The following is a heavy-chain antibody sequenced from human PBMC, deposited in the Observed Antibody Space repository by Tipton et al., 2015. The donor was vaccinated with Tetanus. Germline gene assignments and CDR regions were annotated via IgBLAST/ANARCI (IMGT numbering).Heavy chain of an antibody. J-gene: IGHJ5*02. CDR1: GASIRSGGFF. Sequence: LRLSCTVSGASIRSGGFFWNWVRQHPGKGLEWIGYIYYSGDTYINPSLKSRVTLSVDTSKNQFSLNVSSVTAADTAVYYCARDRGGGRVVRLNWFDPWGQGTLVTVSS. CDR2: IYYSGDT. CDR3: ARDRGGGRVVRLNWFDP. V-gene: IGHV4-31*03. D-gene: IGHD3-10*01.